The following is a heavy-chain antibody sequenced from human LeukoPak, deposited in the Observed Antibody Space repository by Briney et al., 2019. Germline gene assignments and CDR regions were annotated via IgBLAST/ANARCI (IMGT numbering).Heavy chain of an antibody. CDR2: IYYGGST. V-gene: IGHV4-39*07. CDR3: ARDLGAFDI. CDR1: GGSISSSSYY. J-gene: IGHJ3*02. Sequence: SETLSLTCTVSGGSISSSSYYWGWIRQPPGKGLEWIGSIYYGGSTYYNPSLKSRVTISVDTSKNQFSLKLSSVTAADTAVYYCARDLGAFDIWGQGTMVTVSS. D-gene: IGHD7-27*01.